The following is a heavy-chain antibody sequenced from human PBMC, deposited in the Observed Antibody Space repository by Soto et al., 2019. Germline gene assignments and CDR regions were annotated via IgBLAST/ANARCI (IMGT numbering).Heavy chain of an antibody. CDR2: ILVGGST. V-gene: IGHV3-23*01. CDR1: GFICSSYD. J-gene: IGHJ3*02. D-gene: IGHD1-1*01. Sequence: GGSLRLSCAVSGFICSSYDMSWVRQAPGKGLEWVSTILVGGSTHYEDSVKGRFTISRDTSKNTVYLQMNSLTAGDTAFYYCAKATATSGGASEIYGDGTMVPVS. CDR3: AKATATSGGASEI.